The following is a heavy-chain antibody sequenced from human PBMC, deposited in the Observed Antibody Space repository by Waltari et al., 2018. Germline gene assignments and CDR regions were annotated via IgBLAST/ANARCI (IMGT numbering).Heavy chain of an antibody. CDR1: GYTFTSRG. J-gene: IGHJ4*02. CDR3: ARTCISAACYMIY. CDR2: INTQKCST. Sequence: QVQLVQSGGEMKEPGASVKVSCKASGYTFTSRGINWVRQAPGQGLEWMGWINTQKCSTNDAQNLQGRVTMTADTSTTTAYMELRSLKSDDTAIYYCARTCISAACYMIYWGQGTLVTVSA. V-gene: IGHV1-18*01. D-gene: IGHD2-2*02.